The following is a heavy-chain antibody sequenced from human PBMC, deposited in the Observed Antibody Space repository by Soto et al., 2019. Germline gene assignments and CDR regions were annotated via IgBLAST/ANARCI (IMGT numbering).Heavy chain of an antibody. Sequence: QITLNESGPTVVRPTETLTLTRRFSGFSLTTSGVGVGWIRQSPGKAPEWLALLYWDDDKRYSASLKSRLTITKDTSKNQVVLTVSDLDPTDTATYYCAHRVLRTVFGLVTTTAIYFDFWGQGTPVAVSS. V-gene: IGHV2-5*02. CDR3: AHRVLRTVFGLVTTTAIYFDF. D-gene: IGHD3-3*01. J-gene: IGHJ4*02. CDR2: LYWDDDK. CDR1: GFSLTTSGVG.